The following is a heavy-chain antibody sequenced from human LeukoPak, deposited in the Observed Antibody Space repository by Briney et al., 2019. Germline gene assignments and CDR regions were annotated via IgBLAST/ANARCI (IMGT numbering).Heavy chain of an antibody. CDR1: GGSISSYY. J-gene: IGHJ4*02. CDR3: ARVGYYYDSSGYHYGMDY. Sequence: SETLSLTCTVSGGSISSYYWSWIRQPAGKGLEWIGRIYTSGSTNYNPSFKSRVTMSEDTSKKQFSLKLSSVTAADTAVYYCARVGYYYDSSGYHYGMDYWGQGTLVTVSS. V-gene: IGHV4-4*07. CDR2: IYTSGST. D-gene: IGHD3-22*01.